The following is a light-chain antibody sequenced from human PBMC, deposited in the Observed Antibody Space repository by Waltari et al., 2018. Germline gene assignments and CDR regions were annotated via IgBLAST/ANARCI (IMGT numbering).Light chain of an antibody. V-gene: IGLV1-40*01. Sequence: QSVLTQPPSMSGAPGQKVTIPCTGGSSNFGAGYDVQWYQQFPGTAPKLLIFGNTNRPAVVPGRFSGSRSGTSASLAIAGLQSEDEAVYYCQSFDSSLSASVFGGGTKLTVL. J-gene: IGLJ3*02. CDR2: GNT. CDR1: SSNFGAGYD. CDR3: QSFDSSLSASV.